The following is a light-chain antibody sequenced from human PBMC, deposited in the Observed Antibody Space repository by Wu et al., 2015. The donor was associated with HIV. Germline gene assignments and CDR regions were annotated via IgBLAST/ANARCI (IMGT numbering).Light chain of an antibody. CDR1: QSVSRS. CDR3: QQYSNWPLS. CDR2: DAS. Sequence: EIVLTQSPVTLSLSPGERATLSCRASQSVSRSLAWYQQKPVQAPRLLIYDASNRATGIPDRFSGSGSGTDFTLTISSLEPEDFAVYYCQQYSNWPLSFGGGTSVEI. J-gene: IGKJ4*01. V-gene: IGKV3-11*01.